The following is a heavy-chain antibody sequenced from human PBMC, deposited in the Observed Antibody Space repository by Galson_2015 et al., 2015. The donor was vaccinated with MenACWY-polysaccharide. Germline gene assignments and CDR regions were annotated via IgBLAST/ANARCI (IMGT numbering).Heavy chain of an antibody. CDR1: GYTFTSYD. V-gene: IGHV1-8*01. Sequence: SVMVSCKASGYTFTSYDINWVRQATGQGLEWMRWMNPNSGNTGYAQKFQGRVTMTRNTSISTAYMELSSLRSEDTAVYYCARVAAAVIPLYWGQGTLVTVSS. CDR3: ARVAAAVIPLY. CDR2: MNPNSGNT. D-gene: IGHD6-13*01. J-gene: IGHJ4*02.